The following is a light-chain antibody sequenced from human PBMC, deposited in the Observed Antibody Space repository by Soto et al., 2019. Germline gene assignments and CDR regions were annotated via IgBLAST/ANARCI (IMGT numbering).Light chain of an antibody. CDR1: QGISNN. V-gene: IGKV3-15*01. Sequence: EIVMTQSPATLSVSPGERATLSCRASQGISNNLAWYQQKPGQAPRLLIYRASTRATGIPARFSGSGSGTEFTLTISSLQSEDFAVYYCQQNNNWPPLTFGGGTKVEFK. J-gene: IGKJ4*01. CDR3: QQNNNWPPLT. CDR2: RAS.